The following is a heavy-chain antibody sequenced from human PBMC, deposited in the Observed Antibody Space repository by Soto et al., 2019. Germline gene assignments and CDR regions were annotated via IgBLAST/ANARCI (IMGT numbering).Heavy chain of an antibody. D-gene: IGHD3-22*01. CDR2: IYPGDSDT. CDR1: GYTFTDYW. Sequence: PVESLKISCKGSGYTFTDYWIGWVRQLPGKGLEWMGIIYPGDSDTRYSPSFQGQVTISADKSISTAYLQWSSLKASDTAMYYCARQPPVLWYYDSSGSFDYWGQGTLVTVSS. J-gene: IGHJ4*02. V-gene: IGHV5-51*01. CDR3: ARQPPVLWYYDSSGSFDY.